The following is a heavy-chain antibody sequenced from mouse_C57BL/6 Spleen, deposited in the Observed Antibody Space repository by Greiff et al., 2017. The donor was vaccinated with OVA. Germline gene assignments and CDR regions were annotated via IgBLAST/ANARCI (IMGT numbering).Heavy chain of an antibody. CDR3: ARDWVTTVVATSDYFDY. CDR1: GFNIQDYY. J-gene: IGHJ2*01. D-gene: IGHD1-1*01. Sequence: EVKLQESGAELVKPGASVKLSCTASGFNIQDYYMHWVKQRTEQGLEWIGRIDPEDGETKYAPKFQGKATITADTSSNTAYLQLSSLTSEDTAVYYCARDWVTTVVATSDYFDYWGQGTTLTVSS. CDR2: IDPEDGET. V-gene: IGHV14-2*01.